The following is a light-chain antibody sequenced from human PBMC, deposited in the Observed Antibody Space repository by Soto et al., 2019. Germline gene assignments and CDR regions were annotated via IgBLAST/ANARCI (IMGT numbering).Light chain of an antibody. CDR1: QSVSQY. V-gene: IGKV3D-20*02. CDR3: QQRSNWPPIT. CDR2: AAS. J-gene: IGKJ5*01. Sequence: EIVLTQSPGTLSWSLGERATLSCRASQSVSQYLAWYQQKPGQAPRLLIYAASSRASGIPDRFSGSGSGTDFTLTINGLEPEDFAVYYCQQRSNWPPITFGQGTRLEIK.